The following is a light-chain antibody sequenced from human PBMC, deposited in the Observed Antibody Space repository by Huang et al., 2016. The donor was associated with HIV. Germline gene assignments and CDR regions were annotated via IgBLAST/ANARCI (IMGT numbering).Light chain of an antibody. CDR3: QQYNNWPPLIT. CDR2: GAS. V-gene: IGKV3-15*01. Sequence: EIVMTQSPATLSVSPGERATLSCRASQSVSSNLAWYQQKPGQAPRLLLDGASTRATGIPARFSGSGSGTEFTLTISSLQSEDFAVYYCQQYNNWPPLITFGQGTRLEIK. J-gene: IGKJ5*01. CDR1: QSVSSN.